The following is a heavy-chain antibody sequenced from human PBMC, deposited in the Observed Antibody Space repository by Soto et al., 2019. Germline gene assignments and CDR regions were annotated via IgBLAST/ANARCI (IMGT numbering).Heavy chain of an antibody. J-gene: IGHJ4*02. CDR1: GFMFSDFV. CDR3: ARDPSVTAIGRADH. CDR2: ISHDGTVI. V-gene: IGHV3-74*01. Sequence: GGPLRLSCSSSGFMFSDFVMHWVRQVPGKGLMWVSRISHDGTVIQYADSVKGRFTISRDNAKNALYLQMTSLRSADTALYYCARDPSVTAIGRADHWGQGTLVTVSS. D-gene: IGHD5-18*01.